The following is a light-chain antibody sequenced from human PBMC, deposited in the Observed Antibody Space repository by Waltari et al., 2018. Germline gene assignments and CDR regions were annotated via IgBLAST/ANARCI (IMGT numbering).Light chain of an antibody. V-gene: IGLV2-11*01. CDR3: CSYAGSYTFAWV. CDR2: DVS. CDR1: SSAVGGYNY. J-gene: IGLJ3*02. Sequence: QSALTQPRSVSGPPGQSVTISCTGTSSAVGGYNYVSWYQQHPGKAPKLMIYDVSKRPSGVPDRFSGSKSGNTASLTISGLQAEDEADYYCCSYAGSYTFAWVFGGGTKLTVL.